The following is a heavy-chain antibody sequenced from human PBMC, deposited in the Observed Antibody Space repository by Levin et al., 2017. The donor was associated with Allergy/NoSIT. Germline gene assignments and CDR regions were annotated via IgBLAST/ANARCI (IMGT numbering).Heavy chain of an antibody. CDR3: AREPFAPEYCSGGSCYFFDY. CDR2: INHSGST. V-gene: IGHV4-34*01. J-gene: IGHJ4*02. Sequence: SSETLSLTCAVYGGSFSGYYWSWIRQPPGKGLEWIGEINHSGSTNYNPSLKSRVTISVDTSKNQLSLRLSSVTAADTAVYYCAREPFAPEYCSGGSCYFFDYWGQGTLVTVSS. D-gene: IGHD2-15*01. CDR1: GGSFSGYY.